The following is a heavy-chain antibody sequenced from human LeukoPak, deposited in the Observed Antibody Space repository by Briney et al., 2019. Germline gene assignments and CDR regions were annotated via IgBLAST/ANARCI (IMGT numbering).Heavy chain of an antibody. CDR2: ISYSGST. J-gene: IGHJ3*02. CDR3: AREKRRDDAFDI. V-gene: IGHV4-30-4*01. Sequence: NSSETLSLTCTVSGDSISSSDYYWTWIRQPPGKGLEWIGCISYSGSTYYNPSLKSRVSTSVDTSKNQFSLKLSSVTAADTAVYFCAREKRRDDAFDIWGQGTMVTVSS. CDR1: GDSISSSDYY.